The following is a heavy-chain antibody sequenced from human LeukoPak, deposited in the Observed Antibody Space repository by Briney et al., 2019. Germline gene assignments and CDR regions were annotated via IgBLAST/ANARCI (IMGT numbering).Heavy chain of an antibody. Sequence: ICREGAGYLFSNYWTRWARQQQGKGLEWMGRIDPSDSYTNYSPSFQGHVTISADKSISTAYLQWSSLKASDSAIYYCARHLSDSIMVLVYYFDYWGQGTLGTVSS. D-gene: IGHD2-8*01. V-gene: IGHV5-10-1*01. CDR3: ARHLSDSIMVLVYYFDY. CDR1: GYLFSNYW. CDR2: IDPSDSYT. J-gene: IGHJ4*02.